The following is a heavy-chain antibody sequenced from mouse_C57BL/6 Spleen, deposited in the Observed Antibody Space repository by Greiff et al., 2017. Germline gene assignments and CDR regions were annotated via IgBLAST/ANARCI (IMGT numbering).Heavy chain of an antibody. CDR1: GFTFSDYG. CDR2: ISSGSSTI. V-gene: IGHV5-17*01. J-gene: IGHJ2*01. Sequence: EVQGVESEGGLVKPGGSLKLSCAASGFTFSDYGMNWVRQAPEKGLEWVAYISSGSSTIYYADTVKGRFTIARDNAKNTLFLQMTSLRSEDTAMYYCARQRVVAPFDYWGQGTTLTVSS. CDR3: ARQRVVAPFDY. D-gene: IGHD1-1*01.